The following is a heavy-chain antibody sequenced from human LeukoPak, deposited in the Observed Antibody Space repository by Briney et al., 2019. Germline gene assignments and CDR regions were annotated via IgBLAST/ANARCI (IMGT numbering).Heavy chain of an antibody. D-gene: IGHD5-18*01. CDR3: ARVVDTHFDY. V-gene: IGHV3-74*01. CDR1: GFTFSSYW. CDR2: IKSDGSTT. Sequence: PGGSLRLSCAASGFTFSSYWMHWVRQAPGKGLVWVSRIKSDGSTTTYADSVKGRFTISRDNAKNTLYLQMNSLRAEDTAVYYCARVVDTHFDYWGQGTRVPYSS. J-gene: IGHJ4*02.